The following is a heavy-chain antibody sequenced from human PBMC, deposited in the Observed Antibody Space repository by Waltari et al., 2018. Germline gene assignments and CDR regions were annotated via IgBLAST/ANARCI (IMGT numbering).Heavy chain of an antibody. Sequence: QVQLVESGGGVVQPGRSLRLSCAASGFTFSSYAMHWVRQAPGKGLEWVAVISYDGSKKYYAESVKGRFTISRDNSKNTLYLQMNSRRAEDTAVYYCARDIAAAGTGLGYYFDYWGQGTLVTVSS. CDR2: ISYDGSKK. D-gene: IGHD6-13*01. CDR1: GFTFSSYA. J-gene: IGHJ4*02. CDR3: ARDIAAAGTGLGYYFDY. V-gene: IGHV3-30-3*01.